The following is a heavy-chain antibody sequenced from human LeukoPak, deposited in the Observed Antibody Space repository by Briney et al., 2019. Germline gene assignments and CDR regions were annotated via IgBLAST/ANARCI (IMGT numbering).Heavy chain of an antibody. V-gene: IGHV3-33*03. CDR3: ARLHYDFVWGIFDY. J-gene: IGHJ4*02. Sequence: SCKASGYTFSSYGMHWVRQAPGKGLEWVAFIWYDGSNKYYADSVKGRFTISRDNAKNSLYLQMNSPRAEDTAVYYCARLHYDFVWGIFDYWGQGTLVTVSS. CDR1: GYTFSSYG. CDR2: IWYDGSNK. D-gene: IGHD3-16*01.